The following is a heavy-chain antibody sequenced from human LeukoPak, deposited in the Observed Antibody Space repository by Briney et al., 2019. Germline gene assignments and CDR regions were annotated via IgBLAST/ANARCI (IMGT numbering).Heavy chain of an antibody. CDR3: ARTSRYCSSTSCPPDY. V-gene: IGHV4-34*01. CDR2: INHSGST. CDR1: GGSFSGYY. D-gene: IGHD2-2*01. Sequence: SETLSLTCAVYGGSFSGYYWSWIRQPPGKGLEWIGEINHSGSTNYNPSLKSRVTISVDTSKNQFSLKLSSVTAADTAVYYCARTSRYCSSTSCPPDYWGQGTLVTVSS. J-gene: IGHJ4*02.